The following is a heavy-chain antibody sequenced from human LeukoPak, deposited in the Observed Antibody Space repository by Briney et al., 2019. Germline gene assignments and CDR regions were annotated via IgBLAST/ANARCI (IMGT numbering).Heavy chain of an antibody. D-gene: IGHD2-15*01. CDR1: GYSITSGYY. CDR2: IYHSGST. Sequence: SETLSLTCAVSGYSITSGYYWAWTRQPPGKGLEWIGNIYHSGSTYYNASLKSRVTISVDTSKNQFSLKLSSVTAADTAVYYCARLVELVGYFDYWGQGTLVTVSS. V-gene: IGHV4-38-2*01. J-gene: IGHJ4*02. CDR3: ARLVELVGYFDY.